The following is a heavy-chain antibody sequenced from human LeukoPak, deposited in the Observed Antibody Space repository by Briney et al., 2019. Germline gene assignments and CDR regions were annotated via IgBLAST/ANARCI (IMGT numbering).Heavy chain of an antibody. CDR3: TTDPGNYEIF. CDR1: GHTFTNAW. V-gene: IGHV3-15*01. D-gene: IGHD4-11*01. CDR2: IKSKTDGGTV. J-gene: IGHJ4*02. Sequence: GGSLRLSCAASGHTFTNAWMSWVRQAPGKGLEWVGRIKSKTDGGTVDYAPPVKGRFTISRDDSRNTLSLEMNFLKTEDTAVYYCTTDPGNYEIFWGQGTLVSVSS.